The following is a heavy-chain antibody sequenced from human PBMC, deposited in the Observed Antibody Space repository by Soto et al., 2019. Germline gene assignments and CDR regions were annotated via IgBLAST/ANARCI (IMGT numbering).Heavy chain of an antibody. CDR3: ARDYAFASDL. D-gene: IGHD4-17*01. CDR2: ISSGSSAI. Sequence: GGSLRLSCAASGFTFSNYWMHWVRLAPGKGLEWVSYISSGSSAIYYADSVKGRFTVSRDNAKNSLYLQMNSLRAEDTAVYYCARDYAFASDLWGQGTMVTVSS. V-gene: IGHV3-48*01. CDR1: GFTFSNYW. J-gene: IGHJ3*01.